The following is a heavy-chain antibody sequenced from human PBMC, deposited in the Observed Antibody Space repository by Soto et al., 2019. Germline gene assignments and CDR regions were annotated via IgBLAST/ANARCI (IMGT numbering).Heavy chain of an antibody. D-gene: IGHD3-22*01. V-gene: IGHV3-15*01. CDR3: TTDLPNYYDSSGYSGDAFDI. J-gene: IGHJ3*02. Sequence: PWGYLVISCAASGFTFSNAWMGRVRQAPGKGLESAGLIKSKTDGGTTDYAAPVKGRFTISRDDSKNTLYLQMNSLKTEDTAVYYCTTDLPNYYDSSGYSGDAFDIWGQGTMVTVSS. CDR2: IKSKTDGGTT. CDR1: GFTFSNAW.